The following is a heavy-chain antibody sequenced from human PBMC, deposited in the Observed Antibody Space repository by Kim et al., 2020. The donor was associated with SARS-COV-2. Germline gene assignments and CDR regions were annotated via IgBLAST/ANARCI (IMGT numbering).Heavy chain of an antibody. J-gene: IGHJ6*02. CDR3: ARGDDQDIYYYGMDV. Sequence: AAVKGRFTIPRDNSKNTMYLQMNGLRAEDTAVYYCARGDDQDIYYYGMDVWGQGTTVTVSS. V-gene: IGHV3-30*07. D-gene: IGHD1-1*01.